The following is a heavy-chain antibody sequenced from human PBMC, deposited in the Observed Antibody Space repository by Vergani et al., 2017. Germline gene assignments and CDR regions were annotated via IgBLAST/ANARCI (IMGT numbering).Heavy chain of an antibody. Sequence: EVQVVESGGGLVKPGGSLRLSCAASGSTFSSYAMTWVRQAPGKGLEWVSIISDNGGTTYYADSVKGRFIISRDNSKNTLHLQMNSLRADDTAVYYCTKGSRGYTGYFFDYWGQGTLATVSS. CDR2: ISDNGGTT. CDR1: GSTFSSYA. J-gene: IGHJ4*02. CDR3: TKGSRGYTGYFFDY. V-gene: IGHV3-23*04. D-gene: IGHD5-12*01.